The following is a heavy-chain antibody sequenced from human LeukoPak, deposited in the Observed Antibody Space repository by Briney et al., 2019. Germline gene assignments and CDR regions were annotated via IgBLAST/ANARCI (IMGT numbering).Heavy chain of an antibody. CDR3: AKGGASSKFFDA. CDR1: GVSISNYY. D-gene: IGHD6-6*01. Sequence: PSETLSLTCSVSGVSISNYYWSWIRQPPGKGLEWIAFIYYDRSTNYNPSLKSRATISVDTSKNQYSLNLSSVTPADTAVYYCAKGGASSKFFDAWGQGTLVTVSS. CDR2: IYYDRST. J-gene: IGHJ4*02. V-gene: IGHV4-59*01.